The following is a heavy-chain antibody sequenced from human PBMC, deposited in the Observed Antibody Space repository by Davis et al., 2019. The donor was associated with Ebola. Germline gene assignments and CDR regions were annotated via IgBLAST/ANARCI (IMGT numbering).Heavy chain of an antibody. J-gene: IGHJ4*02. CDR3: TFTVTTVDY. CDR1: GFTFSGSA. CDR2: IRSKANSYAT. V-gene: IGHV3-73*01. Sequence: GESLKISCAASGFTFSGSAMHLVRQASGKGLEWVGRIRSKANSYATAYAPSVKGRFTISRDDSKNTAYLQMNSLKTEDTAVYYCTFTVTTVDYWGQGTLVTVSS. D-gene: IGHD4-17*01.